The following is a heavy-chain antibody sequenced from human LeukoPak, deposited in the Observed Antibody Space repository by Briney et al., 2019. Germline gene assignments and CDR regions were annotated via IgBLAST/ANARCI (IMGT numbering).Heavy chain of an antibody. Sequence: GRSLRLSCAASGFTFSSYAMSWVRQAPGKGLEWVSALSGGGGNTNYADSVKGRSTISRDNSKHTLYLQMNSLRAEDTAVYYCAKDRTGIVGATAFDYWGQGTLVTVSS. D-gene: IGHD1-26*01. CDR2: LSGGGGNT. CDR3: AKDRTGIVGATAFDY. J-gene: IGHJ4*02. V-gene: IGHV3-23*01. CDR1: GFTFSSYA.